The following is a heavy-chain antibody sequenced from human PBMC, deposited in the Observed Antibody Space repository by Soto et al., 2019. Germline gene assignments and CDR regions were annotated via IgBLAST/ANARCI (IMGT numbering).Heavy chain of an antibody. J-gene: IGHJ6*03. V-gene: IGHV3-72*01. CDR1: GFTFSDHY. D-gene: IGHD3-10*01. Sequence: EVQLVESGGGLVQPGGSLRLSCAASGFTFSDHYMDWVRQAPGKGLEWVGRIRNKPTSYTTEYAASVKGRFTISREDSKNSLYLQMSSLKTEHTAGYYCARVPRVHPYYYYYMDVWGKGTTVTVSS. CDR3: ARVPRVHPYYYYYMDV. CDR2: IRNKPTSYTT.